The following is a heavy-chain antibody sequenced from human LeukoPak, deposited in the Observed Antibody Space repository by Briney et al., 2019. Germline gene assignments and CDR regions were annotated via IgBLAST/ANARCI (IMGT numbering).Heavy chain of an antibody. CDR2: INDDGSST. CDR3: ATLRATGTIDC. D-gene: IGHD1/OR15-1a*01. Sequence: GGSLRLSCAASGFSFSDNWMHWVRHVPEKGLVWVSRINDDGSSTTYADSVKGRFTISRDNAKNTLYLQMKSLRAEDAAVCYCATLRATGTIDCWGQGTLVTVSS. J-gene: IGHJ4*02. V-gene: IGHV3-74*01. CDR1: GFSFSDNW.